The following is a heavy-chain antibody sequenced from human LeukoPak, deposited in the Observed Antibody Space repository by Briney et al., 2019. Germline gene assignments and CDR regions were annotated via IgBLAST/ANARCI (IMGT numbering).Heavy chain of an antibody. CDR2: INHSGST. D-gene: IGHD3-22*01. J-gene: IGHJ4*02. CDR3: ARVDYYDSGGYRNFDY. V-gene: IGHV4-34*01. CDR1: GGSFSGYY. Sequence: PSETLSLTCAVYGGSFSGYYWSWIRQPPGKGLEWIGEINHSGSTNYNPSLKSRVTISVDTSKNQFSLKLSSVTAADTAVYYCARVDYYDSGGYRNFDYWGQGTLVTVSS.